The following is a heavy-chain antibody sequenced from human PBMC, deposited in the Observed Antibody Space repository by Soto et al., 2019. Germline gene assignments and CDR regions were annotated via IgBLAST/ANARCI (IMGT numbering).Heavy chain of an antibody. J-gene: IGHJ4*02. Sequence: ASVKVSCKASGYTFTSYAMHWVRQAPGQRLEWMGWINAGNGNTKYSQKFQGRVTMTRDTSTRTVYMELSSLRSEDTALYYCAREGGYSGNYFDYWGQGTLVTVSS. CDR2: INAGNGNT. CDR3: AREGGYSGNYFDY. CDR1: GYTFTSYA. D-gene: IGHD5-12*01. V-gene: IGHV1-3*01.